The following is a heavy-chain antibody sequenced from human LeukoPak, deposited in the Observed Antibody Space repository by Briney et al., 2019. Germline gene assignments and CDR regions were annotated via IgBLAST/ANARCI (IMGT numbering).Heavy chain of an antibody. V-gene: IGHV4-59*08. D-gene: IGHD5-24*01. CDR2: IYYSGST. J-gene: IGHJ4*02. CDR3: ARVVEMATIQHYFDY. CDR1: GGSISSYY. Sequence: SETLSLTCTVSGGSISSYYWSWIRQPPGKGLEWIGYIYYSGSTNYNPSLKSRVTISVDTSKNQFSLKLSSVTAADTAVYYCARVVEMATIQHYFDYWGQGTLVTVSS.